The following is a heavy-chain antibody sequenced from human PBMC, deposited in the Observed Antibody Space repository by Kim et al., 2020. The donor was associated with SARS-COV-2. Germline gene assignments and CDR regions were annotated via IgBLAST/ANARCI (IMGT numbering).Heavy chain of an antibody. CDR2: IYYSGST. D-gene: IGHD6-13*01. J-gene: IGHJ5*02. CDR3: ASFLSGIAAAGTDWFDP. CDR1: GGSISSSSYY. V-gene: IGHV4-39*01. Sequence: SETLSLTCTVSGGSISSSSYYWGWIRQPPGKGLEWIGSIYYSGSTYYNPSLKSRVTISVDTSKNQFSLKLSSVTAADTAVYYCASFLSGIAAAGTDWFDPWGQGTLVTVSS.